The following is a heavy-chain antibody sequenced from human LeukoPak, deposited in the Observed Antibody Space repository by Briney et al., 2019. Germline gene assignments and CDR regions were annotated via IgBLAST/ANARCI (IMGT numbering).Heavy chain of an antibody. Sequence: PGGSLRLSCAASGFTFSSYWMHWVRQVPGKGLVWVSRINPDGSSTNYADSVKGRFTISRDNAKNTLYLQMNSLRAEDTAVYYCAQTTYSSGFDAFDIWGQGTMVTVSS. CDR1: GFTFSSYW. V-gene: IGHV3-74*01. D-gene: IGHD6-19*01. CDR2: INPDGSST. J-gene: IGHJ3*02. CDR3: AQTTYSSGFDAFDI.